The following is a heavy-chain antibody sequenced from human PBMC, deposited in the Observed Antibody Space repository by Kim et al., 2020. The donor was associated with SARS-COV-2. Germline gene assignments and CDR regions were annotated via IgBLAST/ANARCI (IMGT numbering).Heavy chain of an antibody. V-gene: IGHV4-34*01. Sequence: SETLSLTCAVYGGSFSGYYWSWIRQPPGKGLEWIGEINHSGSTNYNPSLKSRVTISVDTSKNQFSLKLSSVTAADTAVYYCARGHGRRFDPWGQGTLVTVSS. CDR1: GGSFSGYY. J-gene: IGHJ5*02. CDR3: ARGHGRRFDP. CDR2: INHSGST. D-gene: IGHD2-8*01.